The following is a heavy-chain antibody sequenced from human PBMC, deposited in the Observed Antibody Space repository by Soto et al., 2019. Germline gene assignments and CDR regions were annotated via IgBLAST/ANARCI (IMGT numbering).Heavy chain of an antibody. J-gene: IGHJ6*02. CDR1: GNTVPEDA. V-gene: IGHV1-3*01. CDR2: INGGNGNT. Sequence: VSVPGSCKASGNTVPEDAIRWVRKAPGQRLEWMGWINGGNGNTYYSEHFQGRVTITRDTSASTAYMELSSLRSEDTAVYYCASPGPTKRYCISTSCSRYYYYGMDVWGQGTTVTVSS. D-gene: IGHD2-2*01. CDR3: ASPGPTKRYCISTSCSRYYYYGMDV.